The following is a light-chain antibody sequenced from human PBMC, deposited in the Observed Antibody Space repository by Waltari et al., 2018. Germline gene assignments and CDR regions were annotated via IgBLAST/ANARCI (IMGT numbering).Light chain of an antibody. J-gene: IGKJ5*01. CDR1: QSVSSY. Sequence: EIVLTQSPATLSLSPGERATLSCRASQSVSSYLAWYQQKPGQAPRLLLYDTSNRATGIPARFSGSVSGTDFTLTISSLGPEDFAVYYCQQRSNWPITFGQGTRLEIK. V-gene: IGKV3-11*01. CDR2: DTS. CDR3: QQRSNWPIT.